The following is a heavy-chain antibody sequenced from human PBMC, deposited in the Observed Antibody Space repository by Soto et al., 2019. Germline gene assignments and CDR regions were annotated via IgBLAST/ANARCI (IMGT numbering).Heavy chain of an antibody. J-gene: IGHJ5*02. Sequence: SETLSLTCTVSAGSISRGADDCSWIRHHPGKGLEWLGYIFSTGSTYYNPSLKSRVTLSMDTSKNPCSLKVTSVTAADTAVYYCARGSITTVTVWENWFDPWGQGTLVTVSS. V-gene: IGHV4-31*03. D-gene: IGHD4-4*01. CDR3: ARGSITTVTVWENWFDP. CDR2: IFSTGST. CDR1: AGSISRGADD.